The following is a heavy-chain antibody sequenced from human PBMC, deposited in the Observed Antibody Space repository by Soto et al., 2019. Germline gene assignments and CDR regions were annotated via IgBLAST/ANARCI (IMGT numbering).Heavy chain of an antibody. CDR2: IYAADSES. CDR3: ARFVSYYHFLNGYPDYLDY. CDR1: GYRFTSYW. Sequence: PGESLKISCQGSGYRFTSYWIAWVRQKPGKGLDWMGTIYAADSESKYSPSFQGQVSFSAVRSNNTAHLQWSSLKASDTATYFCARFVSYYHFLNGYPDYLDYWGKGTPVTVSS. J-gene: IGHJ4*02. D-gene: IGHD3-3*01. V-gene: IGHV5-51*01.